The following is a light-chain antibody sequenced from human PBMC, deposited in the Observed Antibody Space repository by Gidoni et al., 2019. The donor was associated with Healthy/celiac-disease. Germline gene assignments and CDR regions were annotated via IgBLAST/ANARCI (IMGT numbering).Light chain of an antibody. J-gene: IGKJ4*02. CDR2: GPS. CDR3: QQYGSSPGLT. V-gene: IGKV3-20*01. CDR1: QSVSSSY. Sequence: DILLTQSPGTLSLSPGERATLSCRASQSVSSSYLAWYQQKPGQAPRLRIYGPSSRATGIPDRFSGSGSGTDFTLTISRLEPEDFAVYYCQQYGSSPGLTFGGGTKVEIK.